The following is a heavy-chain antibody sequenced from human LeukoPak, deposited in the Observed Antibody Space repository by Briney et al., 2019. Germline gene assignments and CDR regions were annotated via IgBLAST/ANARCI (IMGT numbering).Heavy chain of an antibody. CDR2: ISYDGSNK. V-gene: IGHV3-30-3*01. CDR3: ARDRSDFWSGYSNY. Sequence: GGSLRLSCAASGFTFSSYAMHWVRQAPGKGLEWVAVISYDGSNKYYADSVKGRFTISRDNSKNTLYLQMNSLRAEDTAVYYCARDRSDFWSGYSNYWGQGTLVTVSS. D-gene: IGHD3-3*01. CDR1: GFTFSSYA. J-gene: IGHJ4*02.